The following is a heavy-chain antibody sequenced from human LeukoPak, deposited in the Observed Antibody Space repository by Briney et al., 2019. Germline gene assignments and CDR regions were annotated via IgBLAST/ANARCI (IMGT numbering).Heavy chain of an antibody. D-gene: IGHD6-19*01. CDR1: GFTFSDYY. V-gene: IGHV3-11*03. CDR3: ARSISVASYYFDY. J-gene: IGHJ4*02. CDR2: ISSSSSYT. Sequence: GGSLRLSCAASGFTFSDYYMSWIRQPQGKGMDWVSYISSSSSYTNYADSVKGRFTISRDNAKNALYLQMNSVRAEDTAVYYCARSISVASYYFDYWGQGTLVTVSS.